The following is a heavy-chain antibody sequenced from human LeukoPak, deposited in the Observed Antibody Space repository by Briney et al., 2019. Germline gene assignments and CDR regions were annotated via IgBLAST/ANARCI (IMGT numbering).Heavy chain of an antibody. J-gene: IGHJ5*02. V-gene: IGHV3-23*01. D-gene: IGHD2-8*01. CDR1: GFTFSSYA. Sequence: GGSLRLSCAASGFTFSSYAMSGVRQAPGKGREGVSVISGRGGSTYYADSVKGRFTISRDNSKNTLYLQMSTLRAAETAISSSAKGLVYLKERWSDPWGQGTLVTVSS. CDR2: ISGRGGST. CDR3: AKGLVYLKERWSDP.